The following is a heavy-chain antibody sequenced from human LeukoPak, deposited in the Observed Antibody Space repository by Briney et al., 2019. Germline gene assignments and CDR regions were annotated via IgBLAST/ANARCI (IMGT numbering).Heavy chain of an antibody. J-gene: IGHJ4*02. V-gene: IGHV3-30-3*01. Sequence: PERSLRLSCAASGFTFSSHAMHWVRQAPGKGLEWVAFISPDGSNKYYADSVKGRFTISRDNSKNTLYLQMNSLRAEDTAVCYCARDLSGSNVADYWGQGTLVTVSS. CDR1: GFTFSSHA. CDR2: ISPDGSNK. CDR3: ARDLSGSNVADY. D-gene: IGHD1-26*01.